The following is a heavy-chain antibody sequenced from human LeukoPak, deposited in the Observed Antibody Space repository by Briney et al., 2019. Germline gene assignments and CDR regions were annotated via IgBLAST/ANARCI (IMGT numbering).Heavy chain of an antibody. V-gene: IGHV4-31*03. D-gene: IGHD6-13*01. Sequence: PSETLSLTCTVSGGSISSGGYYWSWIRQHPGKGLEWIGYIYYSGSTYYNPSLKSRVTISVDTSKNQFSPKLSSVTAADTAVYYCARKPYSSRSKGFDPWGQGTLVTVSS. CDR2: IYYSGST. CDR3: ARKPYSSRSKGFDP. CDR1: GGSISSGGYY. J-gene: IGHJ5*02.